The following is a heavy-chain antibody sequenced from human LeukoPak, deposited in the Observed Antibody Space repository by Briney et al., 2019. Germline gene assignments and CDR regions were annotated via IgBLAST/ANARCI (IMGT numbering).Heavy chain of an antibody. CDR2: VSSSSSTI. CDR3: ARVYYDCWRGSRNFDH. Sequence: PGGSLRLSSAASGFIFSSYKMNWVRQAPGKGLEWVSYVSSSSSTIYYADSVKGRFTISRDNAKNSLYLQMNSLRAEDTAVYYCARVYYDCWRGSRNFDHWGQRPLVTVSS. V-gene: IGHV3-48*03. D-gene: IGHD3-3*01. J-gene: IGHJ4*02. CDR1: GFIFSSYK.